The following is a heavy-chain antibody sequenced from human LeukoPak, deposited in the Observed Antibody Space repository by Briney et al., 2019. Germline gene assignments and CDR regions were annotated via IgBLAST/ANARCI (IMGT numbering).Heavy chain of an antibody. J-gene: IGHJ4*02. Sequence: SETLSLTCTVSGGSISSSSYYWGWIRQPPGKGLECIGSIYYSGSTYYNPSLKSRVTISVDTSKNRFSLKLSSVTAADTAVYYCARDNIVVVAATKAYYFDYWGQGTLVTVSS. D-gene: IGHD2-15*01. CDR1: GGSISSSSYY. CDR3: ARDNIVVVAATKAYYFDY. CDR2: IYYSGST. V-gene: IGHV4-39*07.